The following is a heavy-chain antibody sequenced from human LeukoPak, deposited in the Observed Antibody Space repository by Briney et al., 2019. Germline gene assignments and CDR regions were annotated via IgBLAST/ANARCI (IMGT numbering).Heavy chain of an antibody. V-gene: IGHV1-2*02. J-gene: IGHJ4*02. CDR1: GYTFTGYY. Sequence: ASVKVSCEASGYTFTGYYMHWVRQAPGQGLEWMGWINPNSGGTNYAQKFQGRVTMTRDTSISTAYMELSRLRSDDTAVYYCARDYYGSGSYYRGVVYWGQGTLVTVSS. CDR3: ARDYYGSGSYYRGVVY. CDR2: INPNSGGT. D-gene: IGHD3-10*01.